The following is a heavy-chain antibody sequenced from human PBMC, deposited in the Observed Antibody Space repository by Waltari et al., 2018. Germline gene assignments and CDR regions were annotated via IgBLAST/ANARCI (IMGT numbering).Heavy chain of an antibody. Sequence: QVQLVESGGGVVQPGRSLRLSCAASGFTFSSYAMHWVRQAPGKGLGWVAVISYDGSNKYYADSVKGRFTISRDNSKNTLYLQMNSLRAEDTAVYYCARDGRLDYWGQGTLVTVSS. CDR3: ARDGRLDY. J-gene: IGHJ4*02. D-gene: IGHD1-26*01. V-gene: IGHV3-30-3*01. CDR2: ISYDGSNK. CDR1: GFTFSSYA.